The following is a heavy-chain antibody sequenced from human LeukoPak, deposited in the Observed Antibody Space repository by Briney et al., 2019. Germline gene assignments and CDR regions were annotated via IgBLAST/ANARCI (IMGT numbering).Heavy chain of an antibody. D-gene: IGHD6-13*01. CDR2: IRRDGGEK. Sequence: GGCLRLSCAASGFTFSSYWMRSVRHAPGKGLEWVANIRRDGGEKSYGDSVKGRFTISRENTKNPLYLQMSSLRAEDTAVYYCTRDGTAAGLYFDLWGQGTLVTVSS. CDR1: GFTFSSYW. J-gene: IGHJ4*01. CDR3: TRDGTAAGLYFDL. V-gene: IGHV3-7*01.